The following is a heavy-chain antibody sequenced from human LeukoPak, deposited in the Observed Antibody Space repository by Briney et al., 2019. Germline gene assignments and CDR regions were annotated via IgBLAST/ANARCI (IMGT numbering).Heavy chain of an antibody. J-gene: IGHJ4*02. Sequence: SVKVCCKASGGTFSSFAISWVRPAPGQGLEWMRRIIPILGIANYAQKFQGRVTITADKSTSTAYMELSSMRSEDTAVYYCARDLVSPDVDYYDSSGYPVDYWGQGTLVTVSS. V-gene: IGHV1-69*04. D-gene: IGHD3-22*01. CDR2: IIPILGIA. CDR1: GGTFSSFA. CDR3: ARDLVSPDVDYYDSSGYPVDY.